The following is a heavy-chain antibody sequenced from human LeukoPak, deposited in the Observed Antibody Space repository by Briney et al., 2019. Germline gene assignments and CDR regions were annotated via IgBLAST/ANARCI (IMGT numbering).Heavy chain of an antibody. J-gene: IGHJ4*02. V-gene: IGHV1-69*05. CDR2: IIPILRTA. CDR3: VRRLTGD. CDR1: GGTFNTFA. D-gene: IGHD7-27*01. Sequence: SVKVSCKASGGTFNTFAISWVRQAPGQGLEWLGGIIPILRTANYAQHFQGRVTITTDESTSTAYMDLSGLKSEDTAVYYCVRRLTGDWGQGTLVTVSS.